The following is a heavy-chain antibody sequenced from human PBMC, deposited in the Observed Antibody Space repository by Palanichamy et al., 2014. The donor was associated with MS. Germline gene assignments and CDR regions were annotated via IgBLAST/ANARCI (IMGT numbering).Heavy chain of an antibody. J-gene: IGHJ4*02. CDR1: GYTFTSYA. D-gene: IGHD6-19*01. CDR2: INAGNGNT. Sequence: QVQLVQSGAEVKKPGASVKVSCKASGYTFTSYAMHWVRQAPGQRLEWMGWINAGNGNTKYSQKFQGRVTITRDTSASTAYMELSSLRSEDTAVYYCARGLAVAGTGEFDYWGQGTLVTVSS. V-gene: IGHV1-3*01. CDR3: ARGLAVAGTGEFDY.